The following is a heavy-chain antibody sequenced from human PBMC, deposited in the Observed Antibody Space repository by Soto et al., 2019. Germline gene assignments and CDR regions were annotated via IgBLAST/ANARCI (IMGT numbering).Heavy chain of an antibody. V-gene: IGHV3-23*01. D-gene: IGHD4-17*01. CDR1: GFTFSSYA. J-gene: IGHJ4*02. CDR2: ISGSGGST. Sequence: GGSLRLSCAASGFTFSSYAMSWVRQAPGKGLEWVSAISGSGGSTYYADSVKGRFTISRDNSKNTLYLQMNSLRAEDTAVYYCAKAGPPDYGDYVHFDYWGQGTLVTVSS. CDR3: AKAGPPDYGDYVHFDY.